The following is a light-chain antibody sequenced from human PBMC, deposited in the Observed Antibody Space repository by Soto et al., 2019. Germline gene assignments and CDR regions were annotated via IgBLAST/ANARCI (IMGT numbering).Light chain of an antibody. V-gene: IGLV1-40*01. CDR1: SSNIGAGYD. CDR2: ADN. J-gene: IGLJ1*01. CDR3: SSYTISSPYV. Sequence: QSVLTQTPSVSGAPGQKITMSCTGSSSNIGAGYDVHWYQQIPGAAPRLLIYADNNRPSGVPDRFSASKSGTSASLAITGLQGEDEANYYCSSYTISSPYVFGTGTKVTVL.